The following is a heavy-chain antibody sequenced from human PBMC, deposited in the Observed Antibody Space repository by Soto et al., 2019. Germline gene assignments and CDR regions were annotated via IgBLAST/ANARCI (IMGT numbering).Heavy chain of an antibody. J-gene: IGHJ6*02. V-gene: IGHV3-7*01. D-gene: IGHD6-13*01. Sequence: GGSLRLSCAASGFTFSSYWMSWVRQAPGKGLERVANIKQDGSEKYYVDSVKGRFTISRDNAKNSLYLQMNSLRAEDTAVYYCARVRYRVAAAGYYYGMDVWGQGTTVTVSS. CDR2: IKQDGSEK. CDR1: GFTFSSYW. CDR3: ARVRYRVAAAGYYYGMDV.